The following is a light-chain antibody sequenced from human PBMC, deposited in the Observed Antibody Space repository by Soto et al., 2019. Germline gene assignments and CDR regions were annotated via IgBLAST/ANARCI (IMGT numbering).Light chain of an antibody. Sequence: DIQMTQSPSTLSASVGDSVTITCRASQSIDSWLAWYQKKPGKAPKHLIYKASTLESGVPSRFSARGSGAEFTLTINILQPDDFANYHCQQYKSYSFTFGGWTKVEIK. J-gene: IGKJ4*01. CDR2: KAS. V-gene: IGKV1-5*03. CDR1: QSIDSW. CDR3: QQYKSYSFT.